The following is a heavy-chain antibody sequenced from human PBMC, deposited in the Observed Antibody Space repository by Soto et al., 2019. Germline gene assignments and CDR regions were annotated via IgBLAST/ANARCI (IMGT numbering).Heavy chain of an antibody. J-gene: IGHJ4*02. CDR2: ISYDGSNK. V-gene: IGHV3-30-3*01. CDR3: AGDREGGCRVISHDFDY. CDR1: GFTVSSYA. Sequence: QVQLVESGGGVVQPGRSLRLSCAASGFTVSSYAMHWVRQAPGKGLEWVAVISYDGSNKYYADSVKGRFTISRDNSKNTLYLQMNSLRAEDTAVYYCAGDREGGCRVISHDFDYWGQGTLVTVSS. D-gene: IGHD6-13*01.